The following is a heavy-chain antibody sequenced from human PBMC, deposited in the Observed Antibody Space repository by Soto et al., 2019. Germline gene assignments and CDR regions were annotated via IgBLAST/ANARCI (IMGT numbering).Heavy chain of an antibody. CDR2: ISYDGSNK. CDR3: ARDRYYYYDSSGYSFDP. V-gene: IGHV3-30-3*01. Sequence: PGGSLRLSCAASGFTFSSYAMHWVRQAPGKGLEWVAVISYDGSNKYYADSVKGRFTISRDNSKNTLYLQMNSLRAEDTAVYYCARDRYYYYDSSGYSFDPWGQGTLVTVSS. CDR1: GFTFSSYA. D-gene: IGHD3-22*01. J-gene: IGHJ5*02.